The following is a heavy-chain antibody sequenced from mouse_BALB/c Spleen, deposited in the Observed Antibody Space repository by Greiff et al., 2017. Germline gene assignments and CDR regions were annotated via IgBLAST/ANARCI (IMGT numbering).Heavy chain of an antibody. D-gene: IGHD1-1*01. J-gene: IGHJ4*01. CDR3: ATLITTVGMDY. Sequence: EVQLVESGGGLVKPGGSLKLSCAASGFTFSSYAMSWVRQTPEKRLEWVASISSGGSTYYPDSVKGRFTISRDNARNTLFLQMTSLRSEDTAMYYCATLITTVGMDYWGQGTSVTVSS. CDR2: ISSGGST. V-gene: IGHV5-6-5*01. CDR1: GFTFSSYA.